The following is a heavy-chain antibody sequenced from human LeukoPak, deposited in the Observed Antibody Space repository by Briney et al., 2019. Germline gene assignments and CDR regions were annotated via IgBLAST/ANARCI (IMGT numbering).Heavy chain of an antibody. D-gene: IGHD2-15*01. Sequence: GGSLRLSCAASGFTFSSYWMSWVRQAPGKGLEWVANIKQDGSEKYYVDSVKGRFTISRDNAKNSLYLQMNSLRAEDTAVYYCARVSSYCSAGSCYPEFDYWGQGTLVTVSS. CDR3: ARVSSYCSAGSCYPEFDY. J-gene: IGHJ4*02. CDR1: GFTFSSYW. CDR2: IKQDGSEK. V-gene: IGHV3-7*01.